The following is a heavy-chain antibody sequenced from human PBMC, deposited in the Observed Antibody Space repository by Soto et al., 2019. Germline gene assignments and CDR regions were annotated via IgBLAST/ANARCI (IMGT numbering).Heavy chain of an antibody. D-gene: IGHD1-7*01. Sequence: QVQLVQSGAAVKKPGSSVKVSCKASGGTFSSYAISWVRQAPGQGLEWMGGIIPIFGTANYSQKVQGRVTITADKSTITAYMALSSLRSEDTAVYYCARALTGTTDYYYGMDVWGQGTTVTVSS. V-gene: IGHV1-69*06. J-gene: IGHJ6*02. CDR1: GGTFSSYA. CDR3: ARALTGTTDYYYGMDV. CDR2: IIPIFGTA.